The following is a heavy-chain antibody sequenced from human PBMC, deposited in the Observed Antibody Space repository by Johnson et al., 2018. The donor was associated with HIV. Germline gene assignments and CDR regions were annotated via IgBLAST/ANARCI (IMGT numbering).Heavy chain of an antibody. V-gene: IGHV3-30-3*01. CDR3: ARDRHGSGRPNAFDL. CDR1: GFIFSDYA. J-gene: IGHJ3*01. Sequence: VQLVESGGGVVQPGRPLRLSCVASGFIFSDYAMHWVRQAPSKGLEWVAVLRYDGSDKKYADSVRGRFTISRDNNKNTLYLQMNSPSPEDTGVYTCARDRHGSGRPNAFDLWGRGTKVTV. CDR2: LRYDGSDK. D-gene: IGHD3-10*01.